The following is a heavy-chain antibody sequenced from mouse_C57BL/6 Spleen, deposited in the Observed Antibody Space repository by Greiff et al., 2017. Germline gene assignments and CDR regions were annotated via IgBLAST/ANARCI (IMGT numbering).Heavy chain of an antibody. D-gene: IGHD1-1*02. CDR1: GYTFTSYW. CDR2: INPSSGYT. J-gene: IGHJ1*03. CDR3: ARRGVALENFDV. Sequence: QVQLQQSGAELAKPGASVKLSCKASGYTFTSYWMHWVKQRPGQGLEWIGYINPSSGYTKYNQKFKDKDTLTADKSSSTAYMQLSSLTYEDSAVYYCARRGVALENFDVWGTGTTVTVSS. V-gene: IGHV1-7*01.